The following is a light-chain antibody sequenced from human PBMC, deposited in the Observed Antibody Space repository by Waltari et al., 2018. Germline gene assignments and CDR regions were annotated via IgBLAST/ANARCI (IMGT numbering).Light chain of an antibody. Sequence: WLQQKPGQSPKLGIYQDTRRPSGTPERFSGSNSGNTATLTISGTQALDEGDYYCQARDSSTEVIFGGGTKLTVL. J-gene: IGLJ2*01. CDR2: QDT. CDR3: QARDSSTEVI. V-gene: IGLV3-1*01.